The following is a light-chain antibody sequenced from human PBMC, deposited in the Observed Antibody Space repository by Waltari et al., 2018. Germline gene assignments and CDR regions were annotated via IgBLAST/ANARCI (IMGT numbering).Light chain of an antibody. CDR1: RGISNN. CDR2: KAS. J-gene: IGKJ2*03. V-gene: IGKV1-9*01. CDR3: QHGYGTPYS. Sequence: EIQMTQSPSSLSASVGERVTITCQASRGISNNLAWYQQKPGKVPKLLIYKASTLQSGVPSRFSGSGSGTEFTLPISSLQPEDFATYYCQHGYGTPYSFGQGTKVEIK.